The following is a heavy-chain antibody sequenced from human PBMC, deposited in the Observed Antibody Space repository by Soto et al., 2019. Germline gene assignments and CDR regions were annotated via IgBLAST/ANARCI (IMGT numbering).Heavy chain of an antibody. CDR2: IKYDGSSA. V-gene: IGHV3-74*01. CDR1: GFAFSSYW. Sequence: EVQLVESGGGLVQPGGSLRLSCAASGFAFSSYWMHWVRQAPGKGLVWVSRIKYDGSSANYADFVEGRFTTSRDNAKNTLHLEMNSLRAEDTAVYYCATLSRSTAGWDHYGMDVWGQGTSVIVSS. CDR3: ATLSRSTAGWDHYGMDV. J-gene: IGHJ6*02. D-gene: IGHD2-2*01.